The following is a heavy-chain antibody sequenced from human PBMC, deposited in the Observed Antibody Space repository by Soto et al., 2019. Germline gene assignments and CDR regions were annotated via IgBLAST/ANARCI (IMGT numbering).Heavy chain of an antibody. CDR1: GISISSYSYY. D-gene: IGHD3-10*01. V-gene: IGHV4-39*01. CDR3: ARGITVVRGVAREFDY. CDR2: IYYSGSS. Sequence: QLQLQESGPGLVKPSETLPLTCTVSGISISSYSYYWGWIRQSPGKGLEWIGSIYYSGSSYYNPSLKRRVPMSVDTSKNQFSRKLGSVTAADTAVYYCARGITVVRGVAREFDYWGPGTLVTVSS. J-gene: IGHJ4*02.